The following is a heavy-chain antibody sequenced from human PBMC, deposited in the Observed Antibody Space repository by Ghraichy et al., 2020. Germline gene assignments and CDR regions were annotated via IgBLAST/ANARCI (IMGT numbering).Heavy chain of an antibody. CDR3: ARGRRNISINFDF. D-gene: IGHD5-24*01. Sequence: SPTLSLTCTVSGGSITSYYWSWIRQPPGKGLEWIGYVYYNGNTNYSPSLKNRVTLSSDTSKNQFSLKLTSVTASDTAVYYCARGRRNISINFDFWGQGTLVTVSS. J-gene: IGHJ4*02. V-gene: IGHV4-59*08. CDR2: VYYNGNT. CDR1: GGSITSYY.